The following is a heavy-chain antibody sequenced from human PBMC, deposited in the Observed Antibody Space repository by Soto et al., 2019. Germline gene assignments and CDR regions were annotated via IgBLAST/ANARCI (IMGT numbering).Heavy chain of an antibody. Sequence: SETLSLTCTVSGGSISSYYWSWIRQPPGKGLEWIGYIYYSGSTNYNPSLKSRVTISVDTSKNQFSLKLSSVTAADTAVYYCARDGGWRAIPRGWFDPWGQGTLVTVSS. CDR1: GGSISSYY. CDR3: ARDGGWRAIPRGWFDP. CDR2: IYYSGST. D-gene: IGHD2-21*01. V-gene: IGHV4-59*01. J-gene: IGHJ5*02.